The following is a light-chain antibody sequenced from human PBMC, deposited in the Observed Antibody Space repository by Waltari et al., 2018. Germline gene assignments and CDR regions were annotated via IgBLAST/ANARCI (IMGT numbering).Light chain of an antibody. CDR2: WAS. CDR3: QQYSSSPIT. CDR1: QSLFFGASGKNY. V-gene: IGKV4-1*01. J-gene: IGKJ5*01. Sequence: DIVLTQSPDSLAVSLGERATIDCWSSQSLFFGASGKNYLAWYQPKPGQPPKVLIYWASTREAGVPERISGSGSGAHFTLTVDSLQAEDVAVYYCQQYSSSPITFGQGTRLEI.